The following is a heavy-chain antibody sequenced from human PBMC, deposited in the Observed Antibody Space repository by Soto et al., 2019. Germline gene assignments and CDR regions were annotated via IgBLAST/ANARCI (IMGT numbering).Heavy chain of an antibody. CDR2: ISGSGGST. Sequence: EVQLLESGGGLVQPGGSLRLSCAASGFTFSSYAMSWVRQAPGKGLEWVSAISGSGGSTYYADSVKGRFTISRDNSKNARYQQIVCLRGWDRALYYCAKEGRFLYCSGGSCYSSTHLGRGNYGMDAWRQGTTFTLSS. V-gene: IGHV3-23*01. CDR1: GFTFSSYA. D-gene: IGHD2-15*01. J-gene: IGHJ6*02. CDR3: AKEGRFLYCSGGSCYSSTHLGRGNYGMDA.